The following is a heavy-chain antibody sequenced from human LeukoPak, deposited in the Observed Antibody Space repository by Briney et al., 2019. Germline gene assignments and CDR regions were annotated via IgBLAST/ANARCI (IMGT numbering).Heavy chain of an antibody. Sequence: GASVEVSCKASGYTFPSYFMHWVRQAPGQGLEWMGIINPTGDSTTYAQKFQGRVTMTRDTSTSTVYMELSSLRSDDTAVYYCARTAARRFDYWGQGTLVTVSS. D-gene: IGHD6-6*01. CDR1: GYTFPSYF. J-gene: IGHJ4*02. V-gene: IGHV1-46*01. CDR3: ARTAARRFDY. CDR2: INPTGDST.